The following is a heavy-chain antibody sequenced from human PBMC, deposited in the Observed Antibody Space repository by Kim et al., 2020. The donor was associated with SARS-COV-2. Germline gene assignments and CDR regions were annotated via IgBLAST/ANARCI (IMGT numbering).Heavy chain of an antibody. J-gene: IGHJ4*02. CDR3: VREGAATRKPFDY. D-gene: IGHD4-4*01. Sequence: YNPSHKSRVTIAVDTSKNQISLNLSSVTAADTAVYYCVREGAATRKPFDYWGQGTLIIVSS. V-gene: IGHV4-31*02.